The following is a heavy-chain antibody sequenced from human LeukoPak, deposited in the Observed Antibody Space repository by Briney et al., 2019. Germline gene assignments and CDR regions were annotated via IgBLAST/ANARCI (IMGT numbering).Heavy chain of an antibody. V-gene: IGHV3-23*01. Sequence: GGSLRLSCAASGSTFSSYVMSWVRQAPGKGLEWVSVISASGTSTYYGDSVKGRFTISRDNSKNTLYLQMNSLRAEDTAVYYCAKFKWGYSSGEDYWGQGTLVTVSS. D-gene: IGHD6-19*01. CDR1: GSTFSSYV. J-gene: IGHJ4*02. CDR2: ISASGTST. CDR3: AKFKWGYSSGEDY.